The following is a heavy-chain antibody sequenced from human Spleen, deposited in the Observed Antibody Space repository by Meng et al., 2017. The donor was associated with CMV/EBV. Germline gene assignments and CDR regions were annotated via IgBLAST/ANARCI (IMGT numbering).Heavy chain of an antibody. D-gene: IGHD2-2*01. CDR3: ARGWGYCSSTSCSYYGMDV. Sequence: SETLSLTCTVSGGSVSSGSYYWSWIRQPPGKGLEWIGYIYYSGSTNYNPSLKSRVTISVDTSKNQFPLKLSSVTAADTAVYYCARGWGYCSSTSCSYYGMDVWGQGTTVTVSS. CDR1: GGSVSSGSYY. CDR2: IYYSGST. J-gene: IGHJ6*02. V-gene: IGHV4-61*01.